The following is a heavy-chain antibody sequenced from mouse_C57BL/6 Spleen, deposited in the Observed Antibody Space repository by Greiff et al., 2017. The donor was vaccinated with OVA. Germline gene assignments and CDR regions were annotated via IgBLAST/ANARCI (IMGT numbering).Heavy chain of an antibody. Sequence: EVMLVESGGGLVKPGGSLKLSCAASGFTFSSYAMSWVRQTPEKRLEWVATISDGGSYTYSPDNVKGRFTISRDNAKNNRDLQMSHLKSEDTAMYDGARGRYYGYDFYAMDYWGQGTSVTVSS. J-gene: IGHJ4*01. CDR3: ARGRYYGYDFYAMDY. D-gene: IGHD2-2*01. CDR1: GFTFSSYA. V-gene: IGHV5-4*03. CDR2: ISDGGSYT.